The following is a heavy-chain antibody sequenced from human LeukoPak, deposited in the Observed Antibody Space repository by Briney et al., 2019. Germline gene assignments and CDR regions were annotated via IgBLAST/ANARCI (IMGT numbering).Heavy chain of an antibody. CDR2: IIPIFGTA. Sequence: VASVKVSCKASGGTFSSYAISWVRQAPGQGLEWMGGIIPIFGTANYAQKFQGRVTITADESTSTAYMELSSLRSEDTAVYYCARANILTGYYAYYFDYWGQGTLVTVSS. D-gene: IGHD3-9*01. CDR3: ARANILTGYYAYYFDY. CDR1: GGTFSSYA. J-gene: IGHJ4*02. V-gene: IGHV1-69*13.